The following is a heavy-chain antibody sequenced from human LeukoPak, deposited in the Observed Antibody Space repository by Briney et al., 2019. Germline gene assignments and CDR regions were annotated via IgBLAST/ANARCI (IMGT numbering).Heavy chain of an antibody. D-gene: IGHD3-10*01. CDR3: ARDLGRWFGEIDY. CDR1: GLTFSSYE. J-gene: IGHJ4*02. V-gene: IGHV3-48*03. Sequence: GGSLRLSCAASGLTFSSYEMNWVRQAPGKGLEWVSYISSSGSTIYYADSVKGRFTISRDNAKNSLYLQMNSLRAEDTAVYYCARDLGRWFGEIDYWGQGTLVTVSS. CDR2: ISSSGSTI.